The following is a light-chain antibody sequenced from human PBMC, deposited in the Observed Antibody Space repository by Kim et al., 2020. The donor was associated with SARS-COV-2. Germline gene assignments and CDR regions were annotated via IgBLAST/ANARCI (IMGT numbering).Light chain of an antibody. Sequence: FPGERATPPCRASQSVSSSYLAWYQQKPGQAPRLLIYGASSRATGIPDRFSGSGSGTDFTLTISRLEPEDFAVYYCQQYGSSPWTFGQGTKVDIK. CDR2: GAS. V-gene: IGKV3-20*01. J-gene: IGKJ1*01. CDR1: QSVSSSY. CDR3: QQYGSSPWT.